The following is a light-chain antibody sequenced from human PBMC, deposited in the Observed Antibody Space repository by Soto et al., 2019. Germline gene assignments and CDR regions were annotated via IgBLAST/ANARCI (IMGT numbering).Light chain of an antibody. CDR2: EVS. Sequence: QSALTQPASVSGSPGQSITISCTGTSSDVGSYNLVSWYQQHPGKAPKVMIYEVSKRPSGVSYRFSGSKSGNTASRTISGLQAEDEADYYCCSYAGSSTLYVFGNGTKLTVL. V-gene: IGLV2-23*02. CDR1: SSDVGSYNL. CDR3: CSYAGSSTLYV. J-gene: IGLJ1*01.